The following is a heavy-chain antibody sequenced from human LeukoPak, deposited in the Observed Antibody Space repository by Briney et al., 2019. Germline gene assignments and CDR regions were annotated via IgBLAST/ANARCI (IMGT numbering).Heavy chain of an antibody. V-gene: IGHV4-59*01. D-gene: IGHD2-2*01. J-gene: IGHJ4*02. CDR1: GGSIDSYY. CDR2: IYYTGST. CDR3: ARVYQSAEYYFDY. Sequence: PSETLSLTCTVSGGSIDSYYWSWIRQPPGKGLEWIGYIYYTGSTEYHPSLKSRVTISLDTSKNPFSLKLTSVTASDTAVYYCARVYQSAEYYFDYWGQGNLVSVSS.